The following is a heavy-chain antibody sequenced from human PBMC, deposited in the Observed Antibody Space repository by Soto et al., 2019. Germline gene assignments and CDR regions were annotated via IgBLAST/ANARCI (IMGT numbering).Heavy chain of an antibody. D-gene: IGHD2-2*02. CDR2: INNRGDST. J-gene: IGHJ4*02. CDR3: AKKGGVPAAIFSPFDY. Sequence: EVQLLESGGGLVQPGGSLRLSCAASGFTFSSSAMTWVRQAPGKGPEWVSSINNRGDSTYYADSVKGRFTISRDFSKNTLYLQINSLRAEDTAVYYCAKKGGVPAAIFSPFDYWGQGTLVTVSS. CDR1: GFTFSSSA. V-gene: IGHV3-23*01.